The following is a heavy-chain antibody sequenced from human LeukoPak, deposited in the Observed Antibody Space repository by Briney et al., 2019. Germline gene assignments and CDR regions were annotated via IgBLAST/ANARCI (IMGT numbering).Heavy chain of an antibody. CDR2: ISYDGSNK. CDR1: GFTFSSYA. CDR3: ARARDGGVPWFDP. Sequence: GGSPRLSCAASGFTFSSYAMHWVRQAPGKGLEWVAVISYDGSNKYYADSVKGRFTISRDNSKNTLYLQMNSLRAEDTAVYYCARARDGGVPWFDPWGQGTLVTVSS. J-gene: IGHJ5*02. V-gene: IGHV3-30*04. D-gene: IGHD2-8*02.